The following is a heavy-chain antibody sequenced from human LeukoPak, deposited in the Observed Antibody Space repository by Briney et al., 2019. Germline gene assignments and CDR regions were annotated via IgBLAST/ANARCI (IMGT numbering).Heavy chain of an antibody. D-gene: IGHD1-26*01. CDR3: ASSGLANRYSGSSYYFDY. J-gene: IGHJ4*02. V-gene: IGHV6-1*01. CDR2: TYYRSKWYN. Sequence: SQTLSLTCAISGDSVSSNSAAWNWIRQSPSRGLEWLGRTYYRSKWYNDYAVSVKSRITINPDTSKNQFSLQLNSVTPEDTAVYYCASSGLANRYSGSSYYFDYWGQGTLVTVSS. CDR1: GDSVSSNSAA.